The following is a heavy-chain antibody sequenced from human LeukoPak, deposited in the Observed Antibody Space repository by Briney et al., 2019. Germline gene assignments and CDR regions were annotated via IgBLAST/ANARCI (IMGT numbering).Heavy chain of an antibody. V-gene: IGHV1-46*01. Sequence: GASVKVSCKASGYTLTSYYMHWVRQAPGQGLEWMGIINPSGGSTSYAQKFQGRVTITRNTSISTAYMELSSLRSEDTAVYYCARGMVRGVIPPTDWGQGTLVTVSS. D-gene: IGHD3-10*01. CDR2: INPSGGST. J-gene: IGHJ4*02. CDR3: ARGMVRGVIPPTD. CDR1: GYTLTSYY.